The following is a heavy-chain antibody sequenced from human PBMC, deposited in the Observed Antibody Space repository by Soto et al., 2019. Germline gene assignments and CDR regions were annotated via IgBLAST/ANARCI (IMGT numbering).Heavy chain of an antibody. Sequence: EVQLVQSGAEVKKPGESLKISCKGSGYSFSSYLIGWVRQMPGKGLEWMGIIYPGDSDPRYSPSFQGQVTISVDKSISTAYLQWSSLKASDTAMYYCATPLTGLGIVGDAFDIWGQGTMVTVSS. CDR2: IYPGDSDP. CDR1: GYSFSSYL. V-gene: IGHV5-51*01. CDR3: ATPLTGLGIVGDAFDI. D-gene: IGHD7-27*01. J-gene: IGHJ3*02.